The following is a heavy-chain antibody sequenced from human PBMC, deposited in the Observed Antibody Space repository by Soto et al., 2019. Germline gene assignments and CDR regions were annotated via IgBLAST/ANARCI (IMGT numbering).Heavy chain of an antibody. Sequence: ASVKVSCKASGYTFTNYGLSWVRQAPGQGLEWMGWISPYNGYTNYAQKLQGRVTMTTDTSTSTAYMELRSLRSDDTAVYYCARAGSYYVRDAFDIWGQGTMVTVSS. V-gene: IGHV1-18*01. CDR1: GYTFTNYG. CDR2: ISPYNGYT. J-gene: IGHJ3*02. D-gene: IGHD1-26*01. CDR3: ARAGSYYVRDAFDI.